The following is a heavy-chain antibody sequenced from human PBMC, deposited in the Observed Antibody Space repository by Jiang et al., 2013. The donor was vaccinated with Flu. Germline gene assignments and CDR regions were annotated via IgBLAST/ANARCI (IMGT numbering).Heavy chain of an antibody. CDR3: ARGVLGSSWNNAFDY. CDR1: GYTFTNYY. D-gene: IGHD6-13*01. J-gene: IGHJ4*02. CDR2: INCRSGGT. Sequence: SGAEVKKPGASVKVSCEASGYTFTNYYMHWVRQAPGQGLQWMGIINCRSGGTNYAQKFQGRVSMTRDTSTSTVYMDLSSLTSEDTAVYFCARGVLGSSWNNAFDYWGQGSLVIVSS. V-gene: IGHV1-46*03.